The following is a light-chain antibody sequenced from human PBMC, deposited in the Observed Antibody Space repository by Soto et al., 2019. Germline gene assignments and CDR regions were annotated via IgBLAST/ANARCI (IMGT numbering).Light chain of an antibody. V-gene: IGKV3D-15*01. CDR3: QQYDNWPPRLT. CDR2: GAS. Sequence: EIVVTQFPATLSVSPGETVTLSCRASQSVSSYLAWYQQKPGQAPRLLIYGASKKAGGVPDRFGGSGSGTEFTLTISSLQSEDSAVYYCQQYDNWPPRLTFGGGTKVEIK. CDR1: QSVSSY. J-gene: IGKJ4*01.